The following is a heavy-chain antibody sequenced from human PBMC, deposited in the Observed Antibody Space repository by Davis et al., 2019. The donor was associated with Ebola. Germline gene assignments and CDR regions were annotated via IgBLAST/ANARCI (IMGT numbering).Heavy chain of an antibody. CDR2: INHSGST. D-gene: IGHD7-27*01. Sequence: PSETLSLTCAVYGGSFSGYYWSWIRQPPGKGLEWIGEINHSGSTDYSPSLKSRATISGDTSKNQVSLTVTSVTTADTALYFCARHHSGPGDLEAFEVWGQGTMITVSS. CDR1: GGSFSGYY. CDR3: ARHHSGPGDLEAFEV. J-gene: IGHJ3*01. V-gene: IGHV4-34*01.